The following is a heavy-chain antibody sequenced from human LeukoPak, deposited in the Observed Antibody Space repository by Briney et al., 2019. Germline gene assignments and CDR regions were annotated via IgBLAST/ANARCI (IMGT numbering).Heavy chain of an antibody. CDR3: ARNAAIRRSFFDY. CDR1: GGSFSGYY. D-gene: IGHD6-13*01. CDR2: INHSGST. Sequence: PSETLSLTCAVYGGSFSGYYWSWIRQPPGKGLEWIGEINHSGSTNYNPSLKSRVTISVDTSKNQFSLKLSSVTAADTAVYYCARNAAIRRSFFDYWGQGTLVTVSS. J-gene: IGHJ4*02. V-gene: IGHV4-34*01.